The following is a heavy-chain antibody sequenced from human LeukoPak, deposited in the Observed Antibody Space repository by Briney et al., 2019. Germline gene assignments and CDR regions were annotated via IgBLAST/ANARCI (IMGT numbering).Heavy chain of an antibody. CDR2: ISWNSGSI. CDR3: AKSSYGDYGLGDY. V-gene: IGHV3-9*01. CDR1: GFTFDDYA. J-gene: IGHJ4*02. Sequence: GGSLRLSCAASGFTFDDYAMHWVRQAPGKGLEWVSGISWNSGSIGYADSVKGRFTISRDNAKNSLYPQMNSLRAEDTALYYCAKSSYGDYGLGDYWGQGTLVTVSS. D-gene: IGHD4-17*01.